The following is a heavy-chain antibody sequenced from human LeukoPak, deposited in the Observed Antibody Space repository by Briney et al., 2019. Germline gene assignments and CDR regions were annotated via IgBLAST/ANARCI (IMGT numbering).Heavy chain of an antibody. D-gene: IGHD3-10*01. CDR3: ARGEIGGSGSYYYSMDV. CDR2: INPNSGGT. CDR1: GYTFTGYY. Sequence: ASVKVSCKASGYTFTGYYMQWVRQAPGQGLEWMGWINPNSGGTKYAPKFQDRVTMSRDTSINTAYMELSRLTSDDTAVYFCARGEIGGSGSYYYSMDVWGQGTTVTVSS. J-gene: IGHJ6*02. V-gene: IGHV1-2*02.